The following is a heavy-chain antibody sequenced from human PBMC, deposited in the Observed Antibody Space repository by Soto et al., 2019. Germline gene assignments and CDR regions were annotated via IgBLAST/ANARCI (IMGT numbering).Heavy chain of an antibody. D-gene: IGHD2-8*01. Sequence: LKISCTGVGYSFTSYWIGWVRQMPGKGLEWMGIIYPGDSDTRYSPSFQGQVTISADKSISTVYLQWSSLKASDTAMYYCARGYCTTNICDPWFDPWGQGTLVTVSS. J-gene: IGHJ5*02. CDR1: GYSFTSYW. V-gene: IGHV5-51*01. CDR2: IYPGDSDT. CDR3: ARGYCTTNICDPWFDP.